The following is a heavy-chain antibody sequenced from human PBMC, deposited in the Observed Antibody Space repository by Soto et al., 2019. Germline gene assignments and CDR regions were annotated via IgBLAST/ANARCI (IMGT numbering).Heavy chain of an antibody. CDR3: ARGRIAAAGQPVFDY. J-gene: IGHJ4*02. CDR2: IIPIFGTA. V-gene: IGHV1-69*01. Sequence: QVQLVQSGDEVKKPGSSVKVSCKASGGTFSSYAISWVRQAPGQGPEWMGGIIPIFGTANYAQKFQGRVTITADESTSTAYMELSSLRSEDTVGYYCARGRIAAAGQPVFDYWGQGTLVTVSS. CDR1: GGTFSSYA. D-gene: IGHD6-13*01.